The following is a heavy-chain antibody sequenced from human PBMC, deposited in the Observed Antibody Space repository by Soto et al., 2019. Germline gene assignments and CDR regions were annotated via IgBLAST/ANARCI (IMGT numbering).Heavy chain of an antibody. V-gene: IGHV3-11*01. CDR3: AREAPPRITIFGVAHQKDYFDY. D-gene: IGHD3-3*01. J-gene: IGHJ4*02. Sequence: GSLRLSCAASGFTFSDYYMSWIRQAPGKGLEWVSYISSSGSTIYYADSVKGRFTISRDNAKNSLYLQMNSLRAEDTAVYYCAREAPPRITIFGVAHQKDYFDYWGQGTLVTVSS. CDR2: ISSSGSTI. CDR1: GFTFSDYY.